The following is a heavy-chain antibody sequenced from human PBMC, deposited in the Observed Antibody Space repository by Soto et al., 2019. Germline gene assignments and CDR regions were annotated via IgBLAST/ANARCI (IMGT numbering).Heavy chain of an antibody. V-gene: IGHV5-10-1*01. Sequence: GEPLKISCKGSGYSFTSYWISWVRQMPGKGLEWMGRIDPSDSYTNYSPSFQGHVTISADKSISTAYLQWSSLKASDTAMYYCARLYYDRSGELSDEDYGMDVWGQGTTVTVSS. J-gene: IGHJ6*02. CDR2: IDPSDSYT. CDR3: ARLYYDRSGELSDEDYGMDV. CDR1: GYSFTSYW. D-gene: IGHD3-22*01.